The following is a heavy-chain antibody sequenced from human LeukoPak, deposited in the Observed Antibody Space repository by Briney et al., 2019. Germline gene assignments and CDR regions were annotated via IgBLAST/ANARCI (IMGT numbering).Heavy chain of an antibody. J-gene: IGHJ4*02. V-gene: IGHV3-53*01. CDR2: IYSDNT. CDR3: AREGGSSGYEY. Sequence: GGSLRLSCTVSGFTVSSNSMSWVRQAPGKGLEWVSFIYSDNTHYSDSVKGRFTISRDNAKNSLYLQMNSLRAEDTALYYCAREGGSSGYEYWGQGTLVTVSS. D-gene: IGHD3-22*01. CDR1: GFTVSSNS.